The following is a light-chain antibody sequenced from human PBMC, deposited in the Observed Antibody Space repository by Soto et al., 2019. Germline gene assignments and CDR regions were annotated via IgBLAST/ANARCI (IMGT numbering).Light chain of an antibody. CDR1: SSNVGSYNF. J-gene: IGLJ3*02. CDR3: CSYAGNNALV. Sequence: QSALTQPASVSGSRGQSITISCTGTSSNVGSYNFVSWYRQYPGKAPELIIYEVSQRPSTFFNRFSGSKSGNTASLTISGLQSDDEADYYCCSYAGNNALVFGGGTNATVL. CDR2: EVS. V-gene: IGLV2-23*02.